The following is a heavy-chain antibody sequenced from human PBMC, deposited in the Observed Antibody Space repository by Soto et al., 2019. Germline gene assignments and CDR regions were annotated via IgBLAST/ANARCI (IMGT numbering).Heavy chain of an antibody. CDR1: GFTFSSYA. CDR2: ISGSGGST. V-gene: IGHV3-23*01. CDR3: AKDALSTYVDTAMVPDY. J-gene: IGHJ4*02. Sequence: GGSLRLSCAASGFTFSSYAMSWVRQAPGKGLEWVSAISGSGGSTYYADSVKGRFTISRDNSKNTLYLQMNSLRAEDTAVYYCAKDALSTYVDTAMVPDYWGQGTLVTVSS. D-gene: IGHD5-18*01.